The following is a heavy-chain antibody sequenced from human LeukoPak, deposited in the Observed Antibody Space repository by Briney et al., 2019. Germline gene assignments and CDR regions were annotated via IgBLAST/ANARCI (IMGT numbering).Heavy chain of an antibody. Sequence: SETLSLTCTVSCGSITYDYWNWIRQPPGKGLEWIGYIYYTGSTNYNPSLKSRATISLDTSENHFSLNLSSVTAADTAVYYCARDDTKGYTGPYGTVDIWGQGTMVTVSS. V-gene: IGHV4-59*01. CDR2: IYYTGST. D-gene: IGHD1-26*01. J-gene: IGHJ3*02. CDR1: CGSITYDY. CDR3: ARDDTKGYTGPYGTVDI.